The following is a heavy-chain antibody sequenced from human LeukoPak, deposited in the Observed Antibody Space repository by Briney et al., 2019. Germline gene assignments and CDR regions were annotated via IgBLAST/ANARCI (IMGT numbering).Heavy chain of an antibody. D-gene: IGHD6-13*01. V-gene: IGHV1-46*01. Sequence: ASVKVSCKASGYTFTGYHMHWVRQAPGQGLEWMGIINPSGGSTSYAQKFQGRVTMTRDTSTSTVYMELSSLRSEDTAVYYCAREKQQLAPFDYWGQGTLVTVSS. CDR1: GYTFTGYH. CDR3: AREKQQLAPFDY. CDR2: INPSGGST. J-gene: IGHJ4*02.